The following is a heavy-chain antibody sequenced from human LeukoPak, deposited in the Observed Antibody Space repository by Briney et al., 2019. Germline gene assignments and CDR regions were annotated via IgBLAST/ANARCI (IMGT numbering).Heavy chain of an antibody. CDR2: INWNGGSR. J-gene: IGHJ4*02. V-gene: IGHV3-20*04. CDR1: GFNFDDYV. CDR3: ARSRHSYDSSGFPHY. Sequence: GGSLRLSCAASGFNFDDYVMSWVRHAPGKGLEWVSGINWNGGSRGYADSAKGRFTISRDNAKNSLYLQMNSLRAEDTALYYCARSRHSYDSSGFPHYWGQGTLVTVSS. D-gene: IGHD3-22*01.